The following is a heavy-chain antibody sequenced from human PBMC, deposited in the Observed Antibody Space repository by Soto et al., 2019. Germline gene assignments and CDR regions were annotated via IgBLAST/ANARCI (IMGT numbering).Heavy chain of an antibody. Sequence: ASVKVSCKASGYTFTSYYMHWVRQAPGQGLEWMGIINPSGGSTSYAQKFQGRVTMTRDTSTSTVYMELSSLRSEDTAVYYCASLIMDIAAADGAFDIWGQGTMVTVS. J-gene: IGHJ3*02. CDR3: ASLIMDIAAADGAFDI. D-gene: IGHD6-13*01. CDR2: INPSGGST. V-gene: IGHV1-46*01. CDR1: GYTFTSYY.